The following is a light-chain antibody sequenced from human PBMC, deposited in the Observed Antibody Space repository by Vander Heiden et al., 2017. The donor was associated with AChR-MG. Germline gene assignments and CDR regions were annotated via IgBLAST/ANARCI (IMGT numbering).Light chain of an antibody. V-gene: IGLV2-14*03. CDR2: NVD. CDR1: STDIGTYNY. J-gene: IGLJ3*02. Sequence: QSALTQPASVSGSPGQSNTISCAGTSTDIGTYNYVSWYQHHPGKAPKLLIFNVDERPSGVSNRFSGSKSGNTASLSISGLQAEDEGDYYCTSYTGSSTLGVFGGGTKLTVL. CDR3: TSYTGSSTLGV.